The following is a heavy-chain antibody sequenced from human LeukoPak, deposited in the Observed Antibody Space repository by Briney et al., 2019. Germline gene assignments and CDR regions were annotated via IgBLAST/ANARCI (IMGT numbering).Heavy chain of an antibody. J-gene: IGHJ4*01. CDR3: AKAPSFGSGTLYPTFDY. Sequence: PGGSLRLSCAASGFTFSSYAMSWVRQTPGKGLEWVSSISGDGGSTYYADSLRGRFTISRDNFRNTLFLQMNSPRAEDTAVYFCAKAPSFGSGTLYPTFDYWGHGTLVAVSS. D-gene: IGHD3-10*01. CDR2: ISGDGGST. CDR1: GFTFSSYA. V-gene: IGHV3-23*01.